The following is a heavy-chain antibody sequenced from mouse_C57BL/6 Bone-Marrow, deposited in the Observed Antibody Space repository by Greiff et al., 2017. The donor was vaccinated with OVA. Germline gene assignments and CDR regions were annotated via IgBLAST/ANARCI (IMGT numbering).Heavy chain of an antibody. CDR1: GYPFTSYW. D-gene: IGHD2-5*01. Sequence: VQLQQSGTELVKPGASVKLSCKASGYPFTSYWMHWVKQRPGQGLEWIGNINPSNGGTNYNEKFKSKATLTVDKSSSTAYMQLSSLTSEDSAVYYCARSSNPRRGYYYFDYWGQGTTLTVSS. J-gene: IGHJ2*01. CDR2: INPSNGGT. V-gene: IGHV1-53*01. CDR3: ARSSNPRRGYYYFDY.